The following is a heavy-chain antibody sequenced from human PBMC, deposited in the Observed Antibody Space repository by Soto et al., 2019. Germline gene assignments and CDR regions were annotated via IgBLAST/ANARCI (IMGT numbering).Heavy chain of an antibody. CDR3: ARGNHRWLQLWYFDL. J-gene: IGHJ2*01. Sequence: QVQLVQSGAEVKKPGSSVTVSCKASGGTFSSYTISWVRQAPGQGLEWMGGLIPIFGTANYAQKFQGRVTITAAESTSTAYMELGSLRSEDTAVYYCARGNHRWLQLWYFDLWGRGTLVTVSS. D-gene: IGHD5-12*01. CDR2: LIPIFGTA. V-gene: IGHV1-69*12. CDR1: GGTFSSYT.